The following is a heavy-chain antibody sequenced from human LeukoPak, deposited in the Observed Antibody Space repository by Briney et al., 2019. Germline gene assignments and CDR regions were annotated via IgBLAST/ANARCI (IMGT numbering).Heavy chain of an antibody. Sequence: GGSLRLSCAGSGFIFSNHWMHWVRQAPGKELVWISRINPDGSVINYADSVQGRFTVSRDNAKNTLYLQMNSLRAEDTAVYYCATVTTGYWGQGTLVTVSS. CDR2: INPDGSVI. CDR3: ATVTTGY. J-gene: IGHJ4*02. D-gene: IGHD4-11*01. V-gene: IGHV3-74*01. CDR1: GFIFSNHW.